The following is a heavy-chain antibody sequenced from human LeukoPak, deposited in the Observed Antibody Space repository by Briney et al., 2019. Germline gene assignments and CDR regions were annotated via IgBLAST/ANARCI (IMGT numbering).Heavy chain of an antibody. J-gene: IGHJ6*03. D-gene: IGHD6-6*01. Sequence: PSETLSLTCAVYGGSLSGYYWSWIRQPPGKGLEWIGEINHSGSTNYNPSLKSRVTISVDTSKNQFSLKLSSVTAADTAVYYCATLAARRYNYYYYYMDVWGKGTTVTVSS. V-gene: IGHV4-34*01. CDR1: GGSLSGYY. CDR3: ATLAARRYNYYYYYMDV. CDR2: INHSGST.